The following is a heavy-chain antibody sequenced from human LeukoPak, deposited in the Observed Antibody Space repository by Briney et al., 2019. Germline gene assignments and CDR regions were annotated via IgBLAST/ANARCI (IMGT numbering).Heavy chain of an antibody. CDR3: ARGAAYYGDYHFDY. CDR2: IYSGGST. V-gene: IGHV3-66*02. Sequence: GGSLRLSCAASELTVSSNYMSWVRQAPGKGLEWVSVIYSGGSTYYADSVKGRFTISRDNSKNTLYLQMNSLRAEDTAVYYCARGAAYYGDYHFDYWGQGTLVTVSS. CDR1: ELTVSSNY. J-gene: IGHJ4*02. D-gene: IGHD4-17*01.